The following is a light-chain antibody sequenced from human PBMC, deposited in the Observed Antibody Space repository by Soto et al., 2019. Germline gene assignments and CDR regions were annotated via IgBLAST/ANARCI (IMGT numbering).Light chain of an antibody. CDR3: CSFAGTYTLYV. J-gene: IGLJ1*01. CDR1: SSDVGGYHY. Sequence: QSVLTQPPSASESPGQSVTISCTGTSSDVGGYHYVSWYQHHPGRAPKLMIYDVSKRPSGVPDRFSGSKSGNTASLTISGLQAEDEADYYCCSFAGTYTLYVFGTGTRSPS. CDR2: DVS. V-gene: IGLV2-11*01.